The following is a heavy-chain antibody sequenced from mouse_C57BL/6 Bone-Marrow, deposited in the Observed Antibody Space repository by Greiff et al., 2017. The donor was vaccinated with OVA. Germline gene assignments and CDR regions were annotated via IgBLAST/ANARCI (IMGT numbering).Heavy chain of an antibody. CDR2: IYPGGGYT. CDR1: GYTFTNYW. J-gene: IGHJ2*01. Sequence: VQLQESGAELVRPGPSVKMSCKASGYTFTNYWIGWAKQRPGHGLEWIGDIYPGGGYTNYNEKFKGKATLTADKSSSTAYMQFSSLTSEDSAIYYCARSGNWVYFDYWGQGTTLTVSS. D-gene: IGHD2-1*01. CDR3: ARSGNWVYFDY. V-gene: IGHV1-63*01.